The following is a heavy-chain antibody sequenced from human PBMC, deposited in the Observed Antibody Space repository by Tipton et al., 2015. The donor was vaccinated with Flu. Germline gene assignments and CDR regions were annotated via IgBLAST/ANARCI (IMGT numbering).Heavy chain of an antibody. Sequence: SGFTFSGYGMHWVRQAPGKGLEWVAFIRHDESDKYYADSVKGRFTISRDNSKNALYLLINSLRAEDTAVYYCVRKGFGDYWGQGILVTVSS. CDR1: GFTFSGYG. CDR3: VRKGFGDY. J-gene: IGHJ4*02. D-gene: IGHD3-10*01. V-gene: IGHV3-30*02. CDR2: IRHDESDK.